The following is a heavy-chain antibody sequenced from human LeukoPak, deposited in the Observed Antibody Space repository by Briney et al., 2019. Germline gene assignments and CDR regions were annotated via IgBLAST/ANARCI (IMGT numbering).Heavy chain of an antibody. CDR2: ISGSGHKT. D-gene: IGHD4-17*01. Sequence: GGSLRLSCAASGFTFSSCAMSWVRQAPGKGLEWVSFISGSGHKTYYADSVKGRFTFTRDSSKNTLYLQMNSLRAEDTALYYCARVPTNDYGDYPLDYWYFDLWGRGTLVPVSS. CDR3: ARVPTNDYGDYPLDYWYFDL. CDR1: GFTFSSCA. J-gene: IGHJ2*01. V-gene: IGHV3-23*01.